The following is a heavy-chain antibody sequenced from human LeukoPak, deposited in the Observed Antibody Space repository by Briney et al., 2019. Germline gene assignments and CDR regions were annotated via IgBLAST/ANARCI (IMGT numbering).Heavy chain of an antibody. CDR1: GGSLSGYY. V-gene: IGHV4-34*01. CDR3: ARGYRSIAAVRVNHRFDP. J-gene: IGHJ5*02. D-gene: IGHD6-13*01. Sequence: SETLSLTCAVYGGSLSGYYWSWIRQPPGKGLEWIGEINHSGSTNYNPSLESRVTISVDTSQNQFSLKLSSVTAADTAVYYCARGYRSIAAVRVNHRFDPWGRGTLVTVSS. CDR2: INHSGST.